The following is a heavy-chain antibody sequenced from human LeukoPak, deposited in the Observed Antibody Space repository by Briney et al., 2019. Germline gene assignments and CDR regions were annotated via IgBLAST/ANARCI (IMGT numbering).Heavy chain of an antibody. V-gene: IGHV3-21*01. CDR1: GFTFSNYN. J-gene: IGHJ5*02. CDR2: ISSSSSYI. Sequence: GGSLRLSCAASGFTFSNYNFYWVRQAPGKGLEWVSSISSSSSYIYYADSVKGRFTISRDNAKNSLYLQMNSLRAEDTAVYYCARDRGGSFDPWGQGTLVTVSS. D-gene: IGHD3-10*01. CDR3: ARDRGGSFDP.